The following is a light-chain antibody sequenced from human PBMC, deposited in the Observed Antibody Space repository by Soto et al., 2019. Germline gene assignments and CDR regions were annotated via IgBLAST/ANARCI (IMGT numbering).Light chain of an antibody. CDR3: QQSYSRVT. Sequence: DIQMTQSPSSLSASVGDRVTITCRASQSISSKLNWYQQKPGKVPKLLIYAASSLQSGVPSRFSGSGSRTDFTLTISSLQPEDFATYYCQQSYSRVTFGQGTKVDIK. CDR2: AAS. J-gene: IGKJ1*01. CDR1: QSISSK. V-gene: IGKV1-39*01.